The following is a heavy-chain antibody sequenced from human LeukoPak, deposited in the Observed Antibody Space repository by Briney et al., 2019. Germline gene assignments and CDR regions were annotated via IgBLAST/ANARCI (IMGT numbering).Heavy chain of an antibody. CDR2: INQDGSER. CDR3: SRSLNY. CDR1: GFTFSSSW. Sequence: GGSLRLSCAASGFTFSSSWMDWVRQAPGKGLEWVANINQDGSERNFVDSVKGRFTISRDNAKNSLYPQMNSLRTEDTAVYYCSRSLNYWGQGSLVTVSS. J-gene: IGHJ4*02. V-gene: IGHV3-7*01.